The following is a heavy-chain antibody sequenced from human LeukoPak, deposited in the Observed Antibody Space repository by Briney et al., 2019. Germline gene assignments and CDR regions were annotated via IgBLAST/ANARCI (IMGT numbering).Heavy chain of an antibody. Sequence: GGSLRLSCAASGFTFSSHWMHWVRQAPGKGLAWVSSISIDGTTTNYADSVKGRFTISRDNSKNTLYLQMNSLRAEDTAVYYCARTSSSAWNREVDYWGQGTLVTVSS. CDR3: ARTSSSAWNREVDY. J-gene: IGHJ4*02. CDR2: ISIDGTTT. D-gene: IGHD3-22*01. CDR1: GFTFSSHW. V-gene: IGHV3-74*01.